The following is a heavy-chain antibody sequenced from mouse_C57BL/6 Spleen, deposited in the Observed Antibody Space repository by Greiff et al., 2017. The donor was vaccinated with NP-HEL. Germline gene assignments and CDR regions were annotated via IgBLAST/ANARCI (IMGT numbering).Heavy chain of an antibody. D-gene: IGHD1-3*01. CDR3: ARGGEGKAWFAY. J-gene: IGHJ3*01. Sequence: VQLQQSGPELVKPGASVKISCKASGYTFTDYYMNWVKQSHGKSLEWIGDINPNNGGTSYNQKFKGKATLTVDKSSSTAYMELRSLTSEDSAVYYCARGGEGKAWFAYWGQGSLGTVSA. CDR1: GYTFTDYY. CDR2: INPNNGGT. V-gene: IGHV1-26*01.